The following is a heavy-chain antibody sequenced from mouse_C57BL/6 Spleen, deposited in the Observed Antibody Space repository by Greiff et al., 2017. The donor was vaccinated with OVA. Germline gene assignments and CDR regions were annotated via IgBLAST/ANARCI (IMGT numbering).Heavy chain of an antibody. CDR3: ARDPSYDYPFAY. CDR2: ISDGGSYT. CDR1: GFTFSSYA. Sequence: EVQVVESGGGLVKPGGSLKLSCAASGFTFSSYAMSWVRQTPEKRLEWVATISDGGSYTYYPDNVKGRFTISRDNAKNNLYLQMSHLKSEDTAVYYCARDPSYDYPFAYWGQGTLVTVSA. J-gene: IGHJ3*01. D-gene: IGHD2-4*01. V-gene: IGHV5-4*01.